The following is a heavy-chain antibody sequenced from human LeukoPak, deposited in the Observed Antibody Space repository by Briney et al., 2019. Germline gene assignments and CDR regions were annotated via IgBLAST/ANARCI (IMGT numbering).Heavy chain of an antibody. J-gene: IGHJ5*02. D-gene: IGHD6-6*01. V-gene: IGHV4-31*03. Sequence: SQTLSLTCTVSGGSIGSGGYYWSWIRQHPGKGLEWIGYIYYSGSTYYNPSLKSRVTISVDTSKNQFSLKLSSVTAADTAVYYCARGSSPANWFDPWGQGTLVTVSS. CDR1: GGSIGSGGYY. CDR3: ARGSSPANWFDP. CDR2: IYYSGST.